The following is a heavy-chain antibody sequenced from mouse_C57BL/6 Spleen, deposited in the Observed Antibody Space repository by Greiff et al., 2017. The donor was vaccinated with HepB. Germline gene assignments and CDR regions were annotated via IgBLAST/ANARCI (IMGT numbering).Heavy chain of an antibody. CDR2: IRLKSDNYAT. Sequence: DVKLQESGGGLVQPGGSMKLSCVASGFTFSNYWMNWVRQSPEKGLEWVAQIRLKSDNYATHYAESVKGRFTISRDDSKSSVYLQMNNLRAEDTGIYYCTSTPGYFDVWGTGTTVTVSS. CDR3: TSTPGYFDV. V-gene: IGHV6-3*01. D-gene: IGHD2-14*01. CDR1: GFTFSNYW. J-gene: IGHJ1*03.